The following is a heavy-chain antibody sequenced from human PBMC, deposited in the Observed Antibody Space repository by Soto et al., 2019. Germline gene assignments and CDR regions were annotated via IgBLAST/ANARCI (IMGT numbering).Heavy chain of an antibody. J-gene: IGHJ4*02. CDR1: GFSFSTQA. V-gene: IGHV3-23*04. CDR2: IGGSDGVI. D-gene: IGHD6-19*01. Sequence: EVQIVESGGGLIQPGGTRRLSCVASGFSFSTQAMSWVRQAPGKGPEWVSAIGGSDGVIKYADSVRGRFTVSRDNSRNTLFLQINSLSADDTALYYCARNRVSGWLYFFDYWGQGTLVTVSS. CDR3: ARNRVSGWLYFFDY.